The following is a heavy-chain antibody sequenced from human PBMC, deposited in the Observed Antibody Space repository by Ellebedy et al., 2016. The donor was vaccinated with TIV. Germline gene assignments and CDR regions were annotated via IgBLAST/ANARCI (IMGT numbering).Heavy chain of an antibody. V-gene: IGHV3-33*08. J-gene: IGHJ4*02. CDR3: ARDLAILEYYFDL. CDR1: GFTFSSNG. CDR2: IFPDGKKA. D-gene: IGHD3-3*02. Sequence: GGSLRLXXSGSGFTFSSNGMHWVRQAPGKGLEWVAAIFPDGKKAYYADSVRGRFTIARDNSKNTVYLEMNRLRADDTALYHCARDLAILEYYFDLWGPGTRVTVSS.